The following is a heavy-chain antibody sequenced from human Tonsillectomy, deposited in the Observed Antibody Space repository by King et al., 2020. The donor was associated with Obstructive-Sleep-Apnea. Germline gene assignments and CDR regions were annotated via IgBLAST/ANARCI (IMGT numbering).Heavy chain of an antibody. D-gene: IGHD4-17*01. CDR1: GFTFSSYA. V-gene: IGHV3-30*04. CDR3: AGDGLVYGDYYFDY. J-gene: IGHJ4*02. Sequence: VQLVESGGGVVQPGRSLRLSCAASGFTFSSYAMHWVRQAPGKGLEWVAVISYDGSNKYYADSVKGRFTISRNNSKNTLYLQMNSLRAEDTAVYYCAGDGLVYGDYYFDYWGQGTLVTVSS. CDR2: ISYDGSNK.